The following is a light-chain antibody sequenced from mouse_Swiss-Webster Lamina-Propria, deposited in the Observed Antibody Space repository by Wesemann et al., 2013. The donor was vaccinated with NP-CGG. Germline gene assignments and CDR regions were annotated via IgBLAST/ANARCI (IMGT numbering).Light chain of an antibody. V-gene: IGKV8-19*01. CDR2: WAS. Sequence: DIVMTQSPILPDCDSRREGHYELQVQSESVKQWKSKNYLTWYQQKPGQPPKLLIYWASTRESGVPDRFTGSGSGTDFTLTISSVQAEDLAVYYCHQYLSFTFGSGTKLEIK. CDR1: ESVKQWKSKNY. J-gene: IGKJ4*01. CDR3: HQYLSFT.